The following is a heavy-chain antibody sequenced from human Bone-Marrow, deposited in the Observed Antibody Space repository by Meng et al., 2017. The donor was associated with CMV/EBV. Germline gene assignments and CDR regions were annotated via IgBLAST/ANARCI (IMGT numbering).Heavy chain of an antibody. Sequence: SVKVSCKASGGTFSSYAISWVRQAPGQGLEWMGGIIPILGIANYAQKFQGRVTITADKSTSTAYMELSSLRSEDTAVYHCARGKPGIVVVPAAILGRVRTHWFDPWGQGTLVTVSS. V-gene: IGHV1-69*10. CDR2: IIPILGIA. CDR3: ARGKPGIVVVPAAILGRVRTHWFDP. J-gene: IGHJ5*02. D-gene: IGHD2-2*01. CDR1: GGTFSSYA.